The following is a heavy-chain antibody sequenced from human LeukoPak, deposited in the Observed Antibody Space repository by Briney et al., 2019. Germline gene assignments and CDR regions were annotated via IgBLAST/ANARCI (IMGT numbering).Heavy chain of an antibody. J-gene: IGHJ3*02. Sequence: SQTLSLTCTVSGASIGSFYWSCIRQPAGKGLEWIGRLYNGGDSNYSPSLRSRVSIPVDTSKNQFSLKLNSVTAADTAVYYCARGVEASGVGFYAFDIWGQGTVVTVSS. CDR1: GASIGSFY. CDR2: LYNGGDS. D-gene: IGHD6-13*01. CDR3: ARGVEASGVGFYAFDI. V-gene: IGHV4-4*07.